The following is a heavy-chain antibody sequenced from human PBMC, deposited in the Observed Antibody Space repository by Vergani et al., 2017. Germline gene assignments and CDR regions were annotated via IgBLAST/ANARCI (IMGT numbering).Heavy chain of an antibody. CDR1: GGSISSSSYY. CDR2: IYYSGST. D-gene: IGHD4-17*01. V-gene: IGHV4-39*07. Sequence: QLQLQESGPGLVKPSETLSLTCTVSGGSISSSSYYWGWIRQPPGKGLEWIGRIYYSGSTYYNPSLKSRVTISVDTSKNQFSLKLSSVTAADTAVYYCARVGTTTVTTFDYWGQGTLVTVSS. J-gene: IGHJ4*02. CDR3: ARVGTTTVTTFDY.